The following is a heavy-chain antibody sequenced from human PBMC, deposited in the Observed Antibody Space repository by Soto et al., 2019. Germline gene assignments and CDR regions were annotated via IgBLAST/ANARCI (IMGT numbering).Heavy chain of an antibody. J-gene: IGHJ3*02. V-gene: IGHV5-51*01. CDR1: GYSFTSYW. CDR2: IYPGDSDT. Sequence: GESLKISCKGSGYSFTSYWIGWVRQMPGKGLEWMGIIYPGDSDTRYSPSFQGQVPISADKSISTAFLQWSTLKASDTARYYCARQMAVDAFDIWGQGTMVTVSS. CDR3: ARQMAVDAFDI.